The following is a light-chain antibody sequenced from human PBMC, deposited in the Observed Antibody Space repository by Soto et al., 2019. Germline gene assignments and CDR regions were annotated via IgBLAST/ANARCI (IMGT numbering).Light chain of an antibody. V-gene: IGLV2-14*01. CDR2: EVS. Sequence: QSALTQPASVSGSPGQSITISCTGTSSDVGGYNYVSWYQQHPGRAPKLMIYEVSDRPSGVSNRFSGSKSGNTASLTISGLQAEDGADYYCSSYTSSKTWVFGGGTKVTVL. J-gene: IGLJ3*02. CDR1: SSDVGGYNY. CDR3: SSYTSSKTWV.